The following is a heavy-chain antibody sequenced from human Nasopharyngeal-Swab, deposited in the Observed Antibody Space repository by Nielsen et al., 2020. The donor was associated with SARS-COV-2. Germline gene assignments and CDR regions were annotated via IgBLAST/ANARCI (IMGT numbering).Heavy chain of an antibody. Sequence: GESLKISCAASGFTFSSYWMSWVRQAPGKGLEWVANIKQDGSEKYYVDSVKGRFTISRDNAKNSLYLQMNSLRAEDTAVYYCARGVRVTTHIDYWGQGTLVTVSS. CDR1: GFTFSSYW. V-gene: IGHV3-7*01. J-gene: IGHJ4*02. D-gene: IGHD4-11*01. CDR3: ARGVRVTTHIDY. CDR2: IKQDGSEK.